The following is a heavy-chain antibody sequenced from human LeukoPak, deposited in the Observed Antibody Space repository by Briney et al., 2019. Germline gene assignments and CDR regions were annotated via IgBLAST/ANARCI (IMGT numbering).Heavy chain of an antibody. CDR1: GFTFSNYG. V-gene: IGHV3-33*01. J-gene: IGHJ4*02. CDR3: ATGNYYDSRGYYTFGH. CDR2: IWYDGHTK. D-gene: IGHD3-22*01. Sequence: PGGSLRLSCAVSGFTFSNYGMHWVRQAPGKGLEWLTLIWYDGHTKFYADSVKGRFTVSRDNSKNTLYLQMDNLRDEDTAVYYCATGNYYDSRGYYTFGHWGQGTLVTVSS.